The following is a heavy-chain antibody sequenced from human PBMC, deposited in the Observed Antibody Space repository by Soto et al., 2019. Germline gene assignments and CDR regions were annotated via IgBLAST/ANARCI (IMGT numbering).Heavy chain of an antibody. D-gene: IGHD2-21*01. V-gene: IGHV3-7*01. J-gene: IGHJ5*02. CDR2: INQDGSDK. Sequence: EVQVVESGGGLVQTGGSLRLSCAASGFTFGIHGMTWVRQVPGKGLEWVANINQDGSDKYYVDSVKGRFIISRDNAKDSLYLQMNSLRVEDTAVYYCATSMRHTLDPWGQGTLVTVS. CDR1: GFTFGIHG. CDR3: ATSMRHTLDP.